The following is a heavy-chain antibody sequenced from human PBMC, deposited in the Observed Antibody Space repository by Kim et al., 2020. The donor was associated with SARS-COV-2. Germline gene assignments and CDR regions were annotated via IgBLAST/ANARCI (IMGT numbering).Heavy chain of an antibody. CDR3: AIDRGTAVGTHFDY. D-gene: IGHD6-13*01. Sequence: GGSLRLSCEVSGLTFSTYAMHWVRQAPGKGLEWVAVISYDGRNQYYADSVKGRFTMSRDNSKNTLYLEMNSLRVEETAVYYCAIDRGTAVGTHFDYWGQGTLVTVSS. CDR2: ISYDGRNQ. V-gene: IGHV3-30*04. CDR1: GLTFSTYA. J-gene: IGHJ4*02.